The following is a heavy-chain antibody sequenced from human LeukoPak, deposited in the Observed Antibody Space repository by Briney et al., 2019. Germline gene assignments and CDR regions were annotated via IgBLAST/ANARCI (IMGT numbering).Heavy chain of an antibody. CDR1: GGPFSGYY. Sequence: SETLSLTCAVYGGPFSGYYWTWIRQPPGKGLEWIVEINQGGTTNYNPSLRSRVTILIDTSKNQFSLKLSSVTAADTAVYYCARRLPQLGVAGGAYYDYWGQGTLVTVSS. CDR2: INQGGTT. V-gene: IGHV4-34*01. CDR3: ARRLPQLGVAGGAYYDY. D-gene: IGHD3-16*01. J-gene: IGHJ4*02.